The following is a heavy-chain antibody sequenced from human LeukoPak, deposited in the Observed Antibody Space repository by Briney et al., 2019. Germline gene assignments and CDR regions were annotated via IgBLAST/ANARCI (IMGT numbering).Heavy chain of an antibody. CDR2: ISSSRSYI. CDR1: GFTLSSYS. Sequence: GGSLSLSCAASGFTLSSYSMNWVRQAPGKGLEWVSSISSSRSYIYYAHSVRGRLPISRANARNYLYLKMSSLRAETTAVYYCARDYVVVVVTEAFDIWGQGTMVTVSS. V-gene: IGHV3-21*01. J-gene: IGHJ3*02. D-gene: IGHD2-15*01. CDR3: ARDYVVVVVTEAFDI.